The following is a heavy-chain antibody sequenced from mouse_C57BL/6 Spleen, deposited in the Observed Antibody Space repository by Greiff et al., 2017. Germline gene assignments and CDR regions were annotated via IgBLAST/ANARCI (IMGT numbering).Heavy chain of an antibody. V-gene: IGHV5-4*01. D-gene: IGHD1-1*01. CDR1: GFTFSSYA. J-gene: IGHJ3*01. Sequence: EVQLVESGGGLVKPGGSLKLSCAASGFTFSSYAMSWVRQTPEKRLEWVATISAGGGYTCYPDNVKGRFTISRDNAKNNLYLQMSHLKSEDTAMYYSARDQDYYGSSYWFAYWGQGTLVTVSA. CDR2: ISAGGGYT. CDR3: ARDQDYYGSSYWFAY.